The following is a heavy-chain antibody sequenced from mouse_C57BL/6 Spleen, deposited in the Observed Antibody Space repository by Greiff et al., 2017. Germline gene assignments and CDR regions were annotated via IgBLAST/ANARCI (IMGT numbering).Heavy chain of an antibody. Sequence: QVQLQQSGAELVKPGASVKMSCKASGYTFTSYWITWVKQRPGQGLEWIGDIYPGSGSTNYNEKFKSKATLTVDTSSSTAYMQLSSLTAEDSAVYYSAREDEDYFDYWGQGTTLTVSS. CDR1: GYTFTSYW. J-gene: IGHJ2*01. CDR2: IYPGSGST. CDR3: AREDEDYFDY. V-gene: IGHV1-55*01.